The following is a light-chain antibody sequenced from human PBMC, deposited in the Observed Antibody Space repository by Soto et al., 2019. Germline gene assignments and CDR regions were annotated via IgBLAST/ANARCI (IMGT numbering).Light chain of an antibody. V-gene: IGKV3-20*01. Sequence: EIVLTQSPGTLSLSPGDRATLSCRASQSVSSGYLAWYQQKPGQAPRLLIYGASSRATGIPDRFSGSGSGTDFTLTIIRLGPEDFAVYYCQQYGSSPWTFGQGTKVDIK. CDR3: QQYGSSPWT. CDR2: GAS. CDR1: QSVSSGY. J-gene: IGKJ1*01.